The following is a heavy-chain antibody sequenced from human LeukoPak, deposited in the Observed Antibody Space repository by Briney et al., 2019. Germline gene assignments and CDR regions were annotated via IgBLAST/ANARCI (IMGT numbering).Heavy chain of an antibody. CDR3: AREDGYNPLDY. D-gene: IGHD5-24*01. CDR2: ISSSSSYI. Sequence: GGSLRLSCAASALTFSGYSMNWVRQAPGKGLEWVSSISSSSSYIYYADSVKGRFTISRDNARNSLYLQMNSLRAEDTAVYYCAREDGYNPLDYWGQGTLVTVSS. CDR1: ALTFSGYS. J-gene: IGHJ4*02. V-gene: IGHV3-21*01.